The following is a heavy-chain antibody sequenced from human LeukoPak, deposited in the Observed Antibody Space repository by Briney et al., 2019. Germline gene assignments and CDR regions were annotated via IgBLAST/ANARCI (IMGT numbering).Heavy chain of an antibody. V-gene: IGHV3-21*01. CDR1: GFTFSSYS. Sequence: AGSLRLSCAASGFTFSSYSMNWVRQAPGKGLEWFSSISSSSSYIYYADSVKGRFTISRANAKNSLYLQMNSLRAEDAAVYYCAKAMSMVGATWGPPYFACWSQGTLVTVSS. J-gene: IGHJ4*02. CDR2: ISSSSSYI. D-gene: IGHD1-26*01. CDR3: AKAMSMVGATWGPPYFAC.